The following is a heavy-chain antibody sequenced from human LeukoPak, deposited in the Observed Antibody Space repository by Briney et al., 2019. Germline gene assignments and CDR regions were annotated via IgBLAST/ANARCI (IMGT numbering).Heavy chain of an antibody. CDR2: IDYSGNT. D-gene: IGHD4-17*01. Sequence: SETLSLTCAVSGGPISRSSDYWGWIRQPPRKGLEWIGSIDYSGNTYYNSSLKSRVTISVDTSKNQLSLKLSSVTAADTAVYYCARHEYGIGKGYWGQGTLVTVSS. CDR1: GGPISRSSDY. V-gene: IGHV4-39*01. CDR3: ARHEYGIGKGY. J-gene: IGHJ4*02.